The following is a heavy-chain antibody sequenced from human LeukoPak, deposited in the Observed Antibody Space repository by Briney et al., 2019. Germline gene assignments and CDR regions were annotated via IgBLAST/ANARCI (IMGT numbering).Heavy chain of an antibody. CDR2: IKQDGSEK. CDR1: GFTLSNYW. Sequence: GESLRLSCSASGFTLSNYWMSWVRQAPGKGLEWVANIKQDGSEKYYVDSVKGRFTISRDNAKNSLYLQMNSLRAEDTAVYYCARDRLYSGSYSDAFDIWGQGTMVTVSS. V-gene: IGHV3-7*01. CDR3: ARDRLYSGSYSDAFDI. J-gene: IGHJ3*02. D-gene: IGHD1-26*01.